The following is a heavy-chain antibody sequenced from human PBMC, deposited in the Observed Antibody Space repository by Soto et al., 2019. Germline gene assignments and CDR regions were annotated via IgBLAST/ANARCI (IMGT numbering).Heavy chain of an antibody. CDR3: ARDFPGHCSGGSCYSYHFDY. V-gene: IGHV1-3*01. CDR2: INAGNGNT. J-gene: IGHJ4*02. Sequence: GASVKVSCKASGYTFTSYAMHWVRQAPGQRLEWMGWINAGNGNTKYSQKFQGRVTITRDTSASTAYMELSSLRSEDTAVYYCARDFPGHCSGGSCYSYHFDYWGQGTLVTVSS. D-gene: IGHD2-15*01. CDR1: GYTFTSYA.